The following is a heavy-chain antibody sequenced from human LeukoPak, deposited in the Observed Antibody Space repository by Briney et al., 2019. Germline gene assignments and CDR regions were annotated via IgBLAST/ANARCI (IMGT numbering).Heavy chain of an antibody. CDR2: MNPNSGNT. D-gene: IGHD3-3*01. J-gene: IGHJ6*03. Sequence: GASVKVSCKASGYTFTSYDINWVRQATGQGLEWMGWMNPNSGNTGYAQKFQGRVTMTRNTSINTAYMELSSLRSEDTAVYYCARDRGSGDLHYYYYYMDVWGKGTTVTVSS. V-gene: IGHV1-8*01. CDR3: ARDRGSGDLHYYYYYMDV. CDR1: GYTFTSYD.